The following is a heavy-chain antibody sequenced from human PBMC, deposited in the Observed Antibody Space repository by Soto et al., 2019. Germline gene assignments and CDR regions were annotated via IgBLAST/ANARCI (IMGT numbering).Heavy chain of an antibody. V-gene: IGHV4-28*01. CDR3: ARTGKMTPVEGYYGMDV. D-gene: IGHD4-4*01. Sequence: QVQLQESGPGLVKPSDTLSLTCAVSGYSISSSNWWGWIRQPPGKGLEWIGYIYYSGSTYYNPSLKSRVTMSVDTSKNHFSLKLSSVTAVDTAVYYCARTGKMTPVEGYYGMDVWGQGTTVTVSS. CDR1: GYSISSSNW. J-gene: IGHJ6*02. CDR2: IYYSGST.